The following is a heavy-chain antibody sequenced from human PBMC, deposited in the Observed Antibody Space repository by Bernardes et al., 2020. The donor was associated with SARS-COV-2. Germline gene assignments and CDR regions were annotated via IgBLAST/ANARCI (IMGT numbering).Heavy chain of an antibody. CDR1: GFTFGSYT. V-gene: IGHV3-21*06. Sequence: VGSLRLSCAASGFTFGSYTMNWVRQAPGKGLEWISSISTSSSYISYSDSVRGRFTISRDNAKNSVSLQMNSLRAEDTAVYYCARVDFSNLYYFDYWGQGTPVTVSS. CDR3: ARVDFSNLYYFDY. D-gene: IGHD4-4*01. CDR2: ISTSSSYI. J-gene: IGHJ4*02.